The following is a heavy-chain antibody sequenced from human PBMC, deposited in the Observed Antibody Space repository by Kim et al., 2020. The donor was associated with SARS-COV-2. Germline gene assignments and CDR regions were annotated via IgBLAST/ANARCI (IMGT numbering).Heavy chain of an antibody. CDR1: GDTFSSYA. J-gene: IGHJ6*04. Sequence: SVKVSCKASGDTFSSYAISWVRQAPGQGLEWMGGIIPIIGTTNYAQKFQGRVTIITDESTSTAYMELSSLRSEDTAVYYCARARAYSYGDPDGMDVWGEGTTVTVSS. CDR2: IIPIIGTT. CDR3: ARARAYSYGDPDGMDV. V-gene: IGHV1-69*05. D-gene: IGHD5-18*01.